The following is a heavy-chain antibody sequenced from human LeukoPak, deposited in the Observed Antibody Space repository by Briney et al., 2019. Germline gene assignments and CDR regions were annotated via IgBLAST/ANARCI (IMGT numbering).Heavy chain of an antibody. CDR1: GYTFTDYY. V-gene: IGHV1-8*02. Sequence: ASVKVSCKASGYTFTDYYMHWVRQATGQGLEWMGWMNPNSGNTGYAQKFQGRVTMTRNTSISTAYMELSSLRSEDTAVYYCARGLPYSGYGSDYWGQGTLVTVSS. CDR2: MNPNSGNT. D-gene: IGHD5-12*01. J-gene: IGHJ4*02. CDR3: ARGLPYSGYGSDY.